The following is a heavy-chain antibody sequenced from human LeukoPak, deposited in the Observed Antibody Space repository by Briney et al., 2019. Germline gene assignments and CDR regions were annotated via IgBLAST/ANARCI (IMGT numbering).Heavy chain of an antibody. CDR2: ISSSGSTI. CDR1: GFTFSSYE. Sequence: GGPLRLSCAASGFTFSSYEMNWVRQAPGKGLEWVAYISSSGSTIYYADFVKGRFTISRDKVKNSHYLQMNSLRAEDTAVYYCARGILTGYLSDYWGQGTLVTVSS. J-gene: IGHJ4*02. D-gene: IGHD3-9*01. V-gene: IGHV3-48*03. CDR3: ARGILTGYLSDY.